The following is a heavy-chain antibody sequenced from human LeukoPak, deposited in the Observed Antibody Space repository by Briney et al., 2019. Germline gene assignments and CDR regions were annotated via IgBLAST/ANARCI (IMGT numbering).Heavy chain of an antibody. V-gene: IGHV4-59*08. Sequence: SETLSLTCTVSGVSISNYSWSWIRQPPGKGLEWIGYIYYTGSTNYNPSLKSRVTISVDTSKNQFSLKLNSVTAADTAMYYCARPTGSSSWYRGAFDIWGQGTMVTVSS. CDR3: ARPTGSSSWYRGAFDI. J-gene: IGHJ3*02. CDR1: GVSISNYS. CDR2: IYYTGST. D-gene: IGHD6-13*01.